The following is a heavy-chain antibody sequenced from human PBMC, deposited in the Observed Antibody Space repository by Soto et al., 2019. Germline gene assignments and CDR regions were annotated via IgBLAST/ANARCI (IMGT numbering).Heavy chain of an antibody. J-gene: IGHJ4*02. CDR2: IYYSGST. CDR3: ARHNRDYGDSETWDY. D-gene: IGHD4-17*01. V-gene: IGHV4-59*08. Sequence: SETLSLTCTVSGGSISSYYWSWIRQPPGKGLEWIGYIYYSGSTNYNPSLKSRVTISVDTSKNQFSLKLSSVTAADTAVYYCARHNRDYGDSETWDYWGQGTLVTVSS. CDR1: GGSISSYY.